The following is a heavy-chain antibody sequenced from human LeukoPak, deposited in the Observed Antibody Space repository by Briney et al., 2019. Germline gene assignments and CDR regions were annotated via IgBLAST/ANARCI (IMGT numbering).Heavy chain of an antibody. CDR3: AKVTAGDYFDY. CDR2: ISYDGSNK. V-gene: IGHV3-30*18. J-gene: IGHJ4*02. D-gene: IGHD6-19*01. Sequence: GRSLRLSCAASGFTFSSYGIHWVRQAPGKGLEWVAVISYDGSNKYYADSVKGRFTISRDNSKNTLYLQMNSLRAEDTAVYYCAKVTAGDYFDYWGQGTLVTVSS. CDR1: GFTFSSYG.